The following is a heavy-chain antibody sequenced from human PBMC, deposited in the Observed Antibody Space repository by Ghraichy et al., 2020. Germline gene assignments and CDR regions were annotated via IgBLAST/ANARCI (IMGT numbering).Heavy chain of an antibody. V-gene: IGHV3-23*01. D-gene: IGHD4-11*01. CDR1: GFTFSTYA. Sequence: GGSLRLSCAASGFTFSTYAMSWVRQAPGKGLEWVSAISGSGGSTYYADSVKGRFTISRDNSKTTLYLQMNSLRAEDTAVYYCAKGASTVTTAGYFDYWGQGTLVTVSS. CDR2: ISGSGGST. CDR3: AKGASTVTTAGYFDY. J-gene: IGHJ4*02.